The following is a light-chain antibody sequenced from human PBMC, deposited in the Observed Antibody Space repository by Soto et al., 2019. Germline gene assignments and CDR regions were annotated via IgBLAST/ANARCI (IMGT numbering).Light chain of an antibody. V-gene: IGLV2-8*01. J-gene: IGLJ1*01. Sequence: QSVLTRPPSASGSPGQSVTISCAGTSSDVGGYNYVSWYQQHPGKAPKLMIYEVSKRPSGVPDRFSASTSGTSASLAITGLQAEDEGDYYCQSYDSTLSARYVFGTGTKVTVL. CDR2: EVS. CDR3: QSYDSTLSARYV. CDR1: SSDVGGYNY.